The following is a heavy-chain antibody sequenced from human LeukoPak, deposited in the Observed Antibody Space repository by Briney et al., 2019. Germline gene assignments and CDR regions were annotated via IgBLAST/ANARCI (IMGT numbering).Heavy chain of an antibody. CDR1: GYTLTELS. CDR2: FDPEDGET. V-gene: IGHV1-24*01. CDR3: PTEGHRFWGGLPPPSLNY. D-gene: IGHD3-16*01. Sequence: GASVKVSCKVSGYTLTELSMHWVRQAPGKGLEWMGGFDPEDGETIYAQKFQGRVTMTEDTSTDTAYMELSSLRSEDTAVYYCPTEGHRFWGGLPPPSLNYGGRGTRVPASS. J-gene: IGHJ4*02.